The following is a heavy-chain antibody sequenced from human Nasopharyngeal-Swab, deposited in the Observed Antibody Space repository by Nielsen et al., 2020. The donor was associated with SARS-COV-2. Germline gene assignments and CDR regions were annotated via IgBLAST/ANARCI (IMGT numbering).Heavy chain of an antibody. D-gene: IGHD1-1*01. J-gene: IGHJ4*02. CDR1: GFTFSRYW. Sequence: GESLKISCAASGFTFSRYWMNWVRQAPGKGLEWVANIKQDGSGKPYVDSVRGRFTISRDNAKNSVYLQMNSLRAEDTAVYYCARGHNWSFDYWGQGTLVTVSA. CDR3: ARGHNWSFDY. CDR2: IKQDGSGK. V-gene: IGHV3-7*04.